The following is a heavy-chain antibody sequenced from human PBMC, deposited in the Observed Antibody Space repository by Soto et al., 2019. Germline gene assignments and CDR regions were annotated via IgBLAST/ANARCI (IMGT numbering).Heavy chain of an antibody. Sequence: GGSLRLSCAASGFTFSSYWMSWVRQAPGKGLEWVANIKQDGSEKYYADSLKGRFTISRDNAKNTLYLEMNSLRAEDTAVYYCARGRSLGDVWIGYHDLDIWGQGTMVTVSS. CDR2: IKQDGSEK. CDR3: ARGRSLGDVWIGYHDLDI. V-gene: IGHV3-7*02. J-gene: IGHJ3*02. CDR1: GFTFSSYW. D-gene: IGHD3-3*01.